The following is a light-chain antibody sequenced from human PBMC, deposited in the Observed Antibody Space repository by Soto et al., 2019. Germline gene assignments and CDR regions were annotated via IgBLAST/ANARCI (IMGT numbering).Light chain of an antibody. CDR1: QSINTW. V-gene: IGKV1-5*03. J-gene: IGKJ1*01. CDR2: KAT. CDR3: QRYNTNSRT. Sequence: DTQMTQSPSTLSASVGDRVTITCRASQSINTWLAWYQQKPRRAPKLLIYKATTLQSGVPSRFSGSGPGTEFTLTIGSLQPDDFATYFCQRYNTNSRTFGQGTKVEV.